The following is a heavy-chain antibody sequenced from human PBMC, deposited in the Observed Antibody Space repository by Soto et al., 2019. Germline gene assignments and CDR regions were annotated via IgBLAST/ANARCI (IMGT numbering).Heavy chain of an antibody. J-gene: IGHJ6*03. CDR2: INHSGST. CDR1: GGSFSGYY. CDR3: ARGGGRSGYYPCYYYYYMDV. V-gene: IGHV4-34*01. D-gene: IGHD3-3*01. Sequence: QVQLQQWGAGLLKPSETLSLTCAVYGGSFSGYYWSWLRQPPGKGLEWIGEINHSGSTNDNPSLKSRVTISVDTSKNQFSLKLSSVTAADTAVYYCARGGGRSGYYPCYYYYYMDVWGKGTTVTVSS.